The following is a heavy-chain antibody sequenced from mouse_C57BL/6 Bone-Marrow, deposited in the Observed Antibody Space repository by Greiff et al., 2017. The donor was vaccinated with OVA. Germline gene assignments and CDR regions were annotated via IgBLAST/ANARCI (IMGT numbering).Heavy chain of an antibody. V-gene: IGHV5-4*01. CDR2: ISDGGSYT. D-gene: IGHD4-1*01. CDR1: GFTFSSYA. J-gene: IGHJ1*03. CDR3: ARGGLGRRYFDV. Sequence: EVQGVESGGGLVKPGGSLKLSCAASGFTFSSYAMSWVRQTPEKRLEWVATISDGGSYTYYPDNVKGRFTISRDNAKNNLYLQMSQLKSEDTAMYYCARGGLGRRYFDVWGTGTTVTVSS.